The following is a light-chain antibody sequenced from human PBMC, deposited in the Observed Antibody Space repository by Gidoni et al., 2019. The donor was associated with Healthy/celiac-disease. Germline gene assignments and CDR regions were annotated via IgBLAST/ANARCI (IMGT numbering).Light chain of an antibody. CDR2: WAS. Sequence: IVMTQSPDSLAVSLCERATINCKSRQSVLYSSNNKNYLAWYQQKPGQPPKLLIYWASTRDSGVPDRFSGSGSGTDFTLTIISLQAEDVAVYYCQQYYSTPLTFGGGTKVEIK. J-gene: IGKJ4*01. V-gene: IGKV4-1*01. CDR1: QSVLYSSNNKNY. CDR3: QQYYSTPLT.